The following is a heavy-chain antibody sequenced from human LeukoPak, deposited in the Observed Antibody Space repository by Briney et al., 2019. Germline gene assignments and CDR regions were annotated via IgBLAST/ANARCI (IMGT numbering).Heavy chain of an antibody. Sequence: SETLSLTCTVSGGSISSYYWSWIRQPPGKGLEWIGYIYYSGSTNYNPSLKSRVTISVDTSKNQFSLKLSSVTAADTVVYYCARVRGEYQLPGLNWFDPWGQGTLVTVSS. J-gene: IGHJ5*02. D-gene: IGHD2-2*01. CDR2: IYYSGST. CDR3: ARVRGEYQLPGLNWFDP. CDR1: GGSISSYY. V-gene: IGHV4-59*01.